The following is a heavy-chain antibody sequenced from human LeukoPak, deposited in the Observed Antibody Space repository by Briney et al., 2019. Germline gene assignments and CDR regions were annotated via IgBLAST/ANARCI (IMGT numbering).Heavy chain of an antibody. Sequence: QPGGSLRLSCAASGFTFSSYEINWVRQAPGKGLEWISYISGSGNTIYYADSVKGRFTISRDNAKNSLYLQMNSLRAEDTAVYYCARTGVGFSVFDYWGQGALVTVSS. D-gene: IGHD1-26*01. CDR3: ARTGVGFSVFDY. J-gene: IGHJ4*02. CDR1: GFTFSSYE. CDR2: ISGSGNTI. V-gene: IGHV3-48*03.